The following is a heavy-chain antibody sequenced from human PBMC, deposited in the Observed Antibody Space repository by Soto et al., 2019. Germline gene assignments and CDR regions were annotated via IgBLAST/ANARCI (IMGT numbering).Heavy chain of an antibody. CDR3: ARDSRDYYGSGSPAEYFQH. J-gene: IGHJ1*01. CDR1: GGTFSSYT. Sequence: SVKVSCKASGGTFSSYTISWVRQAPGQGLEWMGRIIPILGIANYAQKLQGRVTITADKSTSTAYIELSSLRTEDTAVYYCARDSRDYYGSGSPAEYFQHWGQGTLVTVSS. D-gene: IGHD3-10*01. V-gene: IGHV1-69*04. CDR2: IIPILGIA.